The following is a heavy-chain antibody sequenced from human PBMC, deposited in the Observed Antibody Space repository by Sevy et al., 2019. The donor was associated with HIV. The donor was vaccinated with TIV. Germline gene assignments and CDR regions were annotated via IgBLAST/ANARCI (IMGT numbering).Heavy chain of an antibody. CDR1: GYTFTSQY. CDR3: ARDSDNYAILTGYYPFDE. J-gene: IGHJ4*02. Sequence: ASVKVSCKASGYTFTSQYMHWVRQAPGQGLEWMGIINPSGCSTSYAQKFQGRVTMTRDTSTSTVYMELSSLRSEDTAVYYCARDSDNYAILTGYYPFDEWGQGTLVTVSS. D-gene: IGHD3-9*01. CDR2: INPSGCST. V-gene: IGHV1-46*01.